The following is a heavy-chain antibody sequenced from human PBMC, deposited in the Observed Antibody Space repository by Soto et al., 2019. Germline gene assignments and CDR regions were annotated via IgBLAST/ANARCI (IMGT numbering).Heavy chain of an antibody. Sequence: GESLKISCKGSGYSFSNYWIGWVRHLPGKGLEWMGTIYPGDSDTKYSPSFQGQVIISADKSIKTAYLQWSSLKASDTAMYYCENQGYSSSGFFDNWGQGILVTVSS. CDR3: ENQGYSSSGFFDN. D-gene: IGHD2-2*01. CDR2: IYPGDSDT. CDR1: GYSFSNYW. V-gene: IGHV5-51*01. J-gene: IGHJ4*02.